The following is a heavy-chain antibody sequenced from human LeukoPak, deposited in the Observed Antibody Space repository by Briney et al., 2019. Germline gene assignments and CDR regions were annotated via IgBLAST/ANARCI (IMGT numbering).Heavy chain of an antibody. D-gene: IGHD3-22*01. Sequence: SVKVSCKASGGTFSSYAISWVRQAPGQGLEWMGRIIPILGIANYAQKFQGRVTITADKSTSTAYMELSSLRSEDTAVYYCARVHYDSSGYYLAAFDIWGQGTMVTVSS. CDR2: IIPILGIA. J-gene: IGHJ3*02. CDR3: ARVHYDSSGYYLAAFDI. V-gene: IGHV1-69*04. CDR1: GGTFSSYA.